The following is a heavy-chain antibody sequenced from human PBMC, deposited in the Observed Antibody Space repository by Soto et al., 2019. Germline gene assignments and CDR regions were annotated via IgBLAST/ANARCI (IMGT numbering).Heavy chain of an antibody. D-gene: IGHD2-15*01. V-gene: IGHV3-74*01. CDR1: GFTFSSYW. Sequence: EVQLVESGGGLVQPGGSLRLSCAASGFTFSSYWMHWVRQAPGKGLVWVSRINSDGSSTSYADSVKGRFTISSDNAKNTLYLQMNSLRAEETAVYYCVRTSLVVAAATREDYWGQGTLVTVSS. J-gene: IGHJ4*02. CDR2: INSDGSST. CDR3: VRTSLVVAAATREDY.